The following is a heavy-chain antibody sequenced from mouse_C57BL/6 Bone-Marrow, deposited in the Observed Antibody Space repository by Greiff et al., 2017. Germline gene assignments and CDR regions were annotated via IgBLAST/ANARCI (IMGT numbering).Heavy chain of an antibody. CDR3: AGQGIITTVVDFDY. J-gene: IGHJ2*01. V-gene: IGHV5-9*01. CDR1: GFTFSSYT. CDR2: ISGGGGNT. D-gene: IGHD1-1*01. Sequence: EVMLVESGGGLVKPGGSLKLSCAASGFTFSSYTMSWVRQTPEKRLEWVATISGGGGNTYYPDSVKGRFTISRDNAKNTLYLQMSSLRSEDTALYYCAGQGIITTVVDFDYWGQGTTLTVSS.